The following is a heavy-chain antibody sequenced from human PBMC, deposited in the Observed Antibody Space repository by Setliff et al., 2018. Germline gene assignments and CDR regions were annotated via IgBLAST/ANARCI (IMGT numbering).Heavy chain of an antibody. Sequence: GASVKVSCKASGYTFTSYYMHWVRQAPGQGLEWMGLINPTGGSTSYAQKFQGRVTMTRDTSTSTVLMELSSQRSEDTAVYYCARDRNDNYESSGYYYAGGYMDVWGKGTTVTVSS. CDR3: ARDRNDNYESSGYYYAGGYMDV. CDR1: GYTFTSYY. J-gene: IGHJ6*03. V-gene: IGHV1-46*01. D-gene: IGHD3-22*01. CDR2: INPTGGST.